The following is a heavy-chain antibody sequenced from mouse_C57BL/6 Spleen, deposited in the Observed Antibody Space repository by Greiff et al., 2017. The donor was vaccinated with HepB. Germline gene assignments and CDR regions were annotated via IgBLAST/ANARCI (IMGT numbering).Heavy chain of an antibody. V-gene: IGHV1-80*01. Sequence: VKLMESGAELVKPGASVKISCKASGYAFSSYWMNWVKQRPGKGLEWIGQIYPGNGDTNYNGKFKGKATLTADKSSSTAYMQISSLTSEDSAVYCCARTYYGNYGAMDYWGQGTSVTVSS. D-gene: IGHD2-10*01. CDR1: GYAFSSYW. CDR3: ARTYYGNYGAMDY. J-gene: IGHJ4*01. CDR2: IYPGNGDT.